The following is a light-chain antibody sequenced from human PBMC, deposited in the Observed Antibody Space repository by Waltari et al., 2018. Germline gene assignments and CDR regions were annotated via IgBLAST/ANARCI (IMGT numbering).Light chain of an antibody. V-gene: IGLV1-47*01. Sequence: QSVLTQPPSASGTPGQRVTISCSGRSPNVGSNYVYWYHQLPGTAPKLLIYRNDPRPSGVPGRFSASKSGTLASLAISGLRSEDEADYYCAAWDDSLRAKFVFGTGTKVTVL. J-gene: IGLJ1*01. CDR2: RND. CDR1: SPNVGSNY. CDR3: AAWDDSLRAKFV.